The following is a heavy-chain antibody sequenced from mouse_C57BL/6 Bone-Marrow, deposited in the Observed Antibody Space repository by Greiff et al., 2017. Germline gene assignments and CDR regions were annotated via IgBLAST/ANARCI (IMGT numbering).Heavy chain of an antibody. D-gene: IGHD3-2*02. J-gene: IGHJ2*01. CDR1: GYTFTSYG. Sequence: QVQLQQSGAELARPGASVKLSCKASGYTFTSYGISWVKQRTGQGLEWIGEIYTRSGNTYYNEKFKGKATLTADKSSSKAYMELSSLTSEDSAVYFCARRDSSGYVGYWGQGTTLTVSS. CDR2: IYTRSGNT. V-gene: IGHV1-81*01. CDR3: ARRDSSGYVGY.